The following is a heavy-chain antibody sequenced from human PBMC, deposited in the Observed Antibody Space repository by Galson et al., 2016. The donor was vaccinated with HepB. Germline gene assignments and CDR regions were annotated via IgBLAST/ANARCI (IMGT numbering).Heavy chain of an antibody. CDR3: VRDSGGYRDGPQYYLDY. D-gene: IGHD5-18*01. CDR2: ISSSGGMI. CDR1: GFTFSSYE. J-gene: IGHJ4*02. V-gene: IGHV3-48*03. Sequence: SLRLSCAASGFTFSSYEMHWVRQAPGKGLEWVSYISSSGGMIFYADSVRGRFTNSRDHAENSLSLQMDSLRPEDTGVYFCVRDSGGYRDGPQYYLDYWGQGVLVIVSS.